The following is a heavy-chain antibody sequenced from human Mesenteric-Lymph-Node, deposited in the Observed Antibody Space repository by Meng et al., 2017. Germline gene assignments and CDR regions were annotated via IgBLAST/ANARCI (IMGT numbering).Heavy chain of an antibody. D-gene: IGHD6-19*01. CDR3: AESPISSGWLVAFDY. V-gene: IGHV3-43D*04. CDR1: GFTFDDYA. Sequence: GGSLRLSCAASGFTFDDYAMHWVRQAPGKGLEWVSLISWDGGSTYYADSVKGRFTISRDNSKNSLCLQMTSLRAEDTALYYCAESPISSGWLVAFDYWGQGTLVTVSS. CDR2: ISWDGGST. J-gene: IGHJ4*02.